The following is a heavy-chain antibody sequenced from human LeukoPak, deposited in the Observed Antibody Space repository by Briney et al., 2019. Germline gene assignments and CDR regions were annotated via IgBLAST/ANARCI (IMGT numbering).Heavy chain of an antibody. Sequence: PGRSLRLSCAASGFTLSSYGMHWLRQAPGKGLEWVAVIWFDGNNKYYADSVKGRFTISRDNSKNTLYLQMNSLRVEDTAVHYCARDNHQLLHSYYYAMDVGGQGTSVTVSS. V-gene: IGHV3-33*01. CDR3: ARDNHQLLHSYYYAMDV. CDR2: IWFDGNNK. J-gene: IGHJ6*02. CDR1: GFTLSSYG. D-gene: IGHD2-2*01.